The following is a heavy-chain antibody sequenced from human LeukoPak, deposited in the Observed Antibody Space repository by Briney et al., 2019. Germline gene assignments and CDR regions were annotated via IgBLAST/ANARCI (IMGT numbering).Heavy chain of an antibody. D-gene: IGHD3-22*01. CDR1: GFTFSSYA. CDR3: AKSGAMIVVVIPYYFDY. Sequence: GGSLRLSCAASGFTFSSYAMSWVRQAPGKGLEWVSAISGSGGSTYYADSVKGRFTISRDNSKNTLYLQMSSLRAEDTAVYYCAKSGAMIVVVIPYYFDYWGQGTLVAVSS. CDR2: ISGSGGST. J-gene: IGHJ4*02. V-gene: IGHV3-23*01.